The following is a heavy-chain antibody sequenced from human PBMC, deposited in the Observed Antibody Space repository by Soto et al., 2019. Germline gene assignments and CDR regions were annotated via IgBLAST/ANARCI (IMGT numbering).Heavy chain of an antibody. CDR2: IYPRDSEV. CDR1: GYGFTGFW. J-gene: IGHJ6*02. V-gene: IGHV5-51*01. Sequence: EVQLVQSGAEVRKPGDSLKISCKTSGYGFTGFWIGWVRQMPGKGLEWMGIIYPRDSEVKYGPSFQGHVTISVDTSIDTAYLQWTRLNISDTAMYYCARHLEVPFHGRVTFYYGLDVWGQGTTVTVPS. CDR3: ARHLEVPFHGRVTFYYGLDV.